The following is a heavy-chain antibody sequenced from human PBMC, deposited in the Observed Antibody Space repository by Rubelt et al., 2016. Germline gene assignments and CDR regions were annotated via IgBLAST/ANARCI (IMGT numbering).Heavy chain of an antibody. V-gene: IGHV3-48*04. CDR2: ITSSSSTI. D-gene: IGHD3-16*01. J-gene: IGHJ4*02. CDR3: ARVGLGLYGMDV. Sequence: QLVESGGGLVQPGGSLRLSCAASGFTFSSYSMNWVRQAPGKGLEWVSYITSSSSTIFYADSVKGRFTISRDNAKNSLYLQMSSLRAEDTAVYYCARVGLGLYGMDVWGQGILVTVSS. CDR1: GFTFSSYS.